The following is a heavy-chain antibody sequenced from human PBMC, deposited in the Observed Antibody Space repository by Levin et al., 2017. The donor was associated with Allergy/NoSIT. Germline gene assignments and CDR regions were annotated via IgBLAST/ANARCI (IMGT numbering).Heavy chain of an antibody. Sequence: PSETLSLTCAISGDSVSSNSVAWNWIRQSPSRGLEWLGRTYYRSKWYNDYAVSVKSRIIINPDTSKNQFSLQLNSVTPEDTAVYYYARWNHELRYFDLWGRGSLVTVSS. CDR3: ARWNHELRYFDL. CDR2: TYYRSKWYN. CDR1: GDSVSSNSVA. D-gene: IGHD1-14*01. J-gene: IGHJ2*01. V-gene: IGHV6-1*01.